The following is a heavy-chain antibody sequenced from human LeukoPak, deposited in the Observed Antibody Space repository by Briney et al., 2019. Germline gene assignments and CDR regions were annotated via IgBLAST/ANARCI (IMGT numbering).Heavy chain of an antibody. D-gene: IGHD3-10*01. CDR3: ARDGILRFGEFDLDY. V-gene: IGHV1-18*01. CDR2: ISAYNGNT. Sequence: ASVKVSCKASGYTFTSYGISWVRQAPGQGLEWMGWISAYNGNTNYAQKLQGRVTMTTDTSTSTAYMELRSLRSDDTAVYYCARDGILRFGEFDLDYWGQGTLVTVSS. CDR1: GYTFTSYG. J-gene: IGHJ4*02.